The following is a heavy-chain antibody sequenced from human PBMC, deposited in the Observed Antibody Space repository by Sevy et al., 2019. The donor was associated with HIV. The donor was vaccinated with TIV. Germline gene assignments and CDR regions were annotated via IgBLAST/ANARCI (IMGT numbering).Heavy chain of an antibody. CDR1: GYSFTNYW. Sequence: GESLKISCKGSGYSFTNYWVGWVRQMSGKGLEWRGIIYPGDSDTRYSPSFKGQVTISADKAISTAYLQWSSLEASDTAMYYCARGGQMATYYFDYWGQGSLVTVSS. D-gene: IGHD5-12*01. J-gene: IGHJ4*02. CDR2: IYPGDSDT. CDR3: ARGGQMATYYFDY. V-gene: IGHV5-51*01.